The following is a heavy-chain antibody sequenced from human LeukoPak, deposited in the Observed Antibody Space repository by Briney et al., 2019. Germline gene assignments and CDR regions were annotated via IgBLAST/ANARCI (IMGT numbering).Heavy chain of an antibody. J-gene: IGHJ6*02. V-gene: IGHV3-48*03. CDR1: GFTFSSYE. CDR3: ARIGTTTRGPAGLDV. D-gene: IGHD2/OR15-2a*01. Sequence: GGSLRLSCAASGFTFSSYEMNWVRQAPGKGLEWVSYIASGGGANRFYSESVKGRFTISRDNAKNSLYLHTNSLRAEDTGVYYCARIGTTTRGPAGLDVWGQGTTVTVSS. CDR2: IASGGGANR.